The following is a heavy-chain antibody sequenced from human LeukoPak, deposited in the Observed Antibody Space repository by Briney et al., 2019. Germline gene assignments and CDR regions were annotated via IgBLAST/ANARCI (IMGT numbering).Heavy chain of an antibody. D-gene: IGHD5-12*01. CDR2: IDRDGSRI. J-gene: IGHJ4*02. CDR3: VRGNDYGGPHY. V-gene: IGHV3-74*01. CDR1: GFTFSSYW. Sequence: GGSLRLSCAVSGFTFSSYWMHWVRQAPGKGLVGVSRIDRDGSRINYADSVRGRFTISRDNGKNTLFLQMNSLRAEDGAVYYCVRGNDYGGPHYWGQGTLVTVSS.